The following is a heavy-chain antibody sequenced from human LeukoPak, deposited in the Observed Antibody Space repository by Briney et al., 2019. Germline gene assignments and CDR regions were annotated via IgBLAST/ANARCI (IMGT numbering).Heavy chain of an antibody. J-gene: IGHJ4*02. CDR1: GFTFSSYW. CDR3: ASRPRDSSSSRDRFDY. CDR2: INSDGSST. V-gene: IGHV3-74*01. D-gene: IGHD6-6*01. Sequence: GSLRLSCAASGFTFSSYWMHWVRQAPGKGLVWVSRINSDGSSTSYADSVKGRFTISRDNAKNTLYLQMNSLRAEDTAVYYCASRPRDSSSSRDRFDYWGQGTLVTVSS.